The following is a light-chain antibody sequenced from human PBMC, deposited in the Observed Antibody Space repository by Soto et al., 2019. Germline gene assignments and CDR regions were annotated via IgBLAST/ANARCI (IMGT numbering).Light chain of an antibody. CDR3: QVWDRSSDHYV. V-gene: IGLV3-21*02. CDR2: DDS. J-gene: IGLJ1*01. CDR1: NIGSES. Sequence: SYELTQPPSVSVAPGQTARITCGGNNIGSESVHWYQQRPGQAPVLVVYDDSDRHSRIPERFSGSNSANTATLTISRVEAGDEDDYDCQVWDRSSDHYVFGTGTKVT.